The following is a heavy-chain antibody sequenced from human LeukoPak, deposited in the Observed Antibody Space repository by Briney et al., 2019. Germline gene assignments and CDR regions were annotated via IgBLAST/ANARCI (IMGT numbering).Heavy chain of an antibody. V-gene: IGHV4-39*01. Sequence: SETLSLTCTVSGGSISSSSYYWGRIRPPPGKGLEWIGSIYYSGSTYYNPSLKSRVTISVDTSKNQFSLKLSSVTAADTAVYYCAGYCSSTSCYEKPYGMDVWGQGTTVTVSS. J-gene: IGHJ6*02. CDR1: GGSISSSSYY. CDR3: AGYCSSTSCYEKPYGMDV. CDR2: IYYSGST. D-gene: IGHD2-2*01.